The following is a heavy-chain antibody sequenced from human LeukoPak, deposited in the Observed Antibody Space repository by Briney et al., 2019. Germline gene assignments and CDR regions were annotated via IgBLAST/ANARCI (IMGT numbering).Heavy chain of an antibody. J-gene: IGHJ6*02. CDR2: ISGSGENT. CDR1: GFTFSGHG. Sequence: GGSLRLSCAASGFTFSGHGMSWVRQAPRKGLEWVSPISGSGENTYYADSVKGRFTISRDNSKNTLYLQMNSLRAEDTAVYYCAKDEGIAVLYYYGMDVWGQGTTVTVSS. D-gene: IGHD6-19*01. V-gene: IGHV3-23*01. CDR3: AKDEGIAVLYYYGMDV.